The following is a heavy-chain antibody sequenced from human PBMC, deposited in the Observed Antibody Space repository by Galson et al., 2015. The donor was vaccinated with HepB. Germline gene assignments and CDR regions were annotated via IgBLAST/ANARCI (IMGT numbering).Heavy chain of an antibody. V-gene: IGHV1-69*13. J-gene: IGHJ4*02. CDR1: GCTFSRYA. CDR3: ARDGSLGY. Sequence: SVKVSCKASGCTFSRYAISWVRQAPGQGLEWMGGIIPIFGTANYAQKFQGRVTITADESTSTAYMELSSLRSEDTAVYYCARDGSLGYWGQGTLVTVSS. D-gene: IGHD1-26*01. CDR2: IIPIFGTA.